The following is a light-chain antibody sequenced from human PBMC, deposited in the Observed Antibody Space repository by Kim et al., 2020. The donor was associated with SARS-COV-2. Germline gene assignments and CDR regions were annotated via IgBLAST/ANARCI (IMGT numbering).Light chain of an antibody. CDR2: GKN. CDR1: SLRRYY. CDR3: NSRDSSGNHSV. Sequence: SSELTQDPAVSVALGQTVRITCQGDSLRRYYASWYQQKPGQAPVLVIYGKNNRPSGIPDRFSGSSSGNTASLTITGAQAEDEADYYCNSRDSSGNHSVF. J-gene: IGLJ7*01. V-gene: IGLV3-19*01.